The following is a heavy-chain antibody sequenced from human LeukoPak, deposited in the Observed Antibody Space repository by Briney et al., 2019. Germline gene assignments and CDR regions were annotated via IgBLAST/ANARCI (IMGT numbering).Heavy chain of an antibody. Sequence: GGSLRLSCAASGFTFSSYAMSWVRQAPGKGLEWVSAISGSGGSTYYADSVKGRFTISRDNSKNTLYLQMNGLRPEDTALYYCAKDSVAAAGTAWFHPWGQGTLVTVSS. J-gene: IGHJ5*02. CDR2: ISGSGGST. D-gene: IGHD6-13*01. CDR1: GFTFSSYA. CDR3: AKDSVAAAGTAWFHP. V-gene: IGHV3-23*01.